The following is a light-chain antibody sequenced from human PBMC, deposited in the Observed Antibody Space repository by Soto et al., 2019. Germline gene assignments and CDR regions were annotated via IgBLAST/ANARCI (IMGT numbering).Light chain of an antibody. J-gene: IGKJ2*01. CDR3: MQAQQTPPYT. CDR1: QSLLQSNGYNY. V-gene: IGKV2-28*01. Sequence: DVVMTQSPLSLPVTPGESASISCRSSQSLLQSNGYNYVDWYLQKPGQSPQLLIYLGSLRASGVPDRFSGSGSGTDFTLKISRMEAEDVGVYYCMQAQQTPPYTFGQGTKVEIK. CDR2: LGS.